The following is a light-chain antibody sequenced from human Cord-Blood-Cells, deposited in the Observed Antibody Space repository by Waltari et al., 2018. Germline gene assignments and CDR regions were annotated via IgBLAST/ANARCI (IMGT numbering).Light chain of an antibody. CDR3: QQYNSYSYT. V-gene: IGKV1-5*03. J-gene: IGKJ2*01. Sequence: LQMTQSPFTLSSSVRERITITCRASQSISSWLAWYQQKPGKAPKLLIYKASSLESGVPSRFSGSGSGTEFTLTISSLQPDDFATYYCQQYNSYSYTFGQGTKLEIK. CDR1: QSISSW. CDR2: KAS.